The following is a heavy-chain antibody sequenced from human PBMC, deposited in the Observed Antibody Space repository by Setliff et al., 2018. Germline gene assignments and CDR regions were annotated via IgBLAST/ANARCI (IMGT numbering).Heavy chain of an antibody. CDR1: GYTFTSYY. CDR2: INPSGGST. D-gene: IGHD2-15*01. CDR3: ARGITEGYDY. Sequence: ASVKVSCKASGYTFTSYYMHWVRQAPGQGLEWMGIINPSGGSTSYAQKFQDRVIMTRDTSISTAYMELTSLTSEDTAVYYCARGITEGYDYWGQGTLVTVSS. J-gene: IGHJ4*02. V-gene: IGHV1-46*01.